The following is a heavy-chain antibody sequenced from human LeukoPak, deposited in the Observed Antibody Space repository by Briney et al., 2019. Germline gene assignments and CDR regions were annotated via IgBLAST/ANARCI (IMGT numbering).Heavy chain of an antibody. Sequence: GGSLRLSCAASGFTFDDYAMHWVRQAPGKGLEWVSGISWNSDSIGYADSVKGRFTISRDNAKNSLYLQMNSLRAEDTGLYYCAKGSSWDIAVAATFDYWGQGTLVTVSS. CDR2: ISWNSDSI. D-gene: IGHD6-19*01. CDR3: AKGSSWDIAVAATFDY. CDR1: GFTFDDYA. V-gene: IGHV3-9*01. J-gene: IGHJ4*02.